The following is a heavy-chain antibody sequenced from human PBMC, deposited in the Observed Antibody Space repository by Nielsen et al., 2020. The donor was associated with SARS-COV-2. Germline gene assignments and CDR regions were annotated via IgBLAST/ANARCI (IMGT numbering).Heavy chain of an antibody. CDR3: ARGTYSSTWYETGRRYYFDY. V-gene: IGHV6-1*01. D-gene: IGHD6-13*01. J-gene: IGHJ4*02. CDR1: GDSVSSYSAA. CDR2: TYYRSKWFN. Sequence: SQTLSLTCAISGDSVSSYSAAWNWLRQSPSRGLEWLGRTYYRSKWFNDYAVSVKSRIVINPDTSNNQFSLLLNSVTPEDTAVYYCARGTYSSTWYETGRRYYFDYWGQGTLVTVSS.